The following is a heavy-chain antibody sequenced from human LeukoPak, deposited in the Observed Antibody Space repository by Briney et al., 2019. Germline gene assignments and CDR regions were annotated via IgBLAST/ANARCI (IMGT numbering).Heavy chain of an antibody. J-gene: IGHJ4*02. CDR2: MSTSGNT. Sequence: SQTLSLTCIVSGGSISDYFWSWIRQPAGKGLEWIGHMSTSGNTNYNPSLRSRVTMSLDTSKNQFSLKVNPVTAADTAVYDCARANYIWGSYVYWGQGTLVTVSS. CDR3: ARANYIWGSYVY. CDR1: GGSISDYF. V-gene: IGHV4-4*07. D-gene: IGHD3-16*01.